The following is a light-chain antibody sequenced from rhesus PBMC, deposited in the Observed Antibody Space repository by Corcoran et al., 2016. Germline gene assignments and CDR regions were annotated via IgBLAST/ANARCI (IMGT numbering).Light chain of an antibody. Sequence: DIQMTQSPSSLSASVGDTVTITCRASQSISNWLDWYQQKPGKAPKLLIYKASSLQSGVPSRFSGSGSETCFTLTISSLQPEDFATYYCLQYSSSPYSFGQGTKVEIK. CDR2: KAS. CDR3: LQYSSSPYS. V-gene: IGKV1-22*01. J-gene: IGKJ2*01. CDR1: QSISNW.